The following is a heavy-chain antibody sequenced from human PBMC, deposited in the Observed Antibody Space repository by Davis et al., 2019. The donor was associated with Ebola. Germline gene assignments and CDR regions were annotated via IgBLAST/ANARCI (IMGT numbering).Heavy chain of an antibody. V-gene: IGHV3-53*01. Sequence: GESLKISCAASGFIVSDKYMSWVRQAPGKGLEWVSTLGTSADTYYTDSVKGRFTISRDNSKNTLYLQMNSLGADDTAIYYCAKDRTPYYYDSSGYYRALFDYWGQGTLVTVSS. J-gene: IGHJ4*02. CDR3: AKDRTPYYYDSSGYYRALFDY. CDR1: GFIVSDKY. D-gene: IGHD3-22*01. CDR2: LGTSADT.